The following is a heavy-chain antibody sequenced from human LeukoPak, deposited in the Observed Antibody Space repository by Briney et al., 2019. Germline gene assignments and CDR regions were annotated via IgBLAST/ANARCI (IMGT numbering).Heavy chain of an antibody. CDR2: VHYDGRT. V-gene: IGHV4-39*07. J-gene: IGHJ5*02. Sequence: SETLSLTCTVSGGPISGSRTWGWVRQPPGKGLEWIGNVHYDGRTASNPSLKSRVTMSLDTSTNQYSLKMNSVTATDTALYYCARVVTAAGLDLWGQGILVTISS. CDR3: ARVVTAAGLDL. D-gene: IGHD6-25*01. CDR1: GGPISGSRT.